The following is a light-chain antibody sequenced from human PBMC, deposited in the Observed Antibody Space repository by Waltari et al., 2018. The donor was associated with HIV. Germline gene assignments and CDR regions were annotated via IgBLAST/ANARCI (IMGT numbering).Light chain of an antibody. J-gene: IGKJ4*01. CDR1: QSISNW. CDR3: QQYSSDPLT. CDR2: KAS. V-gene: IGKV1-5*03. Sequence: DIQMTQSLSPVSASVGDKIIITCRASQSISNWLAWFQQKPGKAPKLLIYKASNLESGVPSRVSGSGSGTEFTLTINSLQPDDFATYFCQQYSSDPLTFGRGTRVEVK.